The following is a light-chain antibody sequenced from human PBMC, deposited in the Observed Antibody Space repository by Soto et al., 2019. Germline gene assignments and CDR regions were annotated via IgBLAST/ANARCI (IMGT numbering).Light chain of an antibody. CDR3: QQYGSSAWT. J-gene: IGKJ1*01. Sequence: EMLLTQSPGTLSLSPGERATLSCRASQSVSSTYLAWFQQQPGQAPRLLIYGASHRATGIPDRFSGSGSGTDFTLTISRLEPEDFAVYYCQQYGSSAWTFGQGTKVDIK. V-gene: IGKV3-20*01. CDR2: GAS. CDR1: QSVSSTY.